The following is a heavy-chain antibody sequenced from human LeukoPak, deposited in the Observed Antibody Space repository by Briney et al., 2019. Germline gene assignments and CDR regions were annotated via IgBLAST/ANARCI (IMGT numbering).Heavy chain of an antibody. CDR2: IYTSGTT. CDR3: AREMVGTLGSFDY. J-gene: IGHJ4*02. D-gene: IGHD1-7*01. V-gene: IGHV4-4*07. Sequence: PSETLSLTCTVSGGSISYYYWIWIRQPAGKGLEWIGRIYTSGTTNYNPSLKSRVTMSVDTSKNQFSLKLSSVTAADTAVYYCAREMVGTLGSFDYWGQGTLVTVSS. CDR1: GGSISYYY.